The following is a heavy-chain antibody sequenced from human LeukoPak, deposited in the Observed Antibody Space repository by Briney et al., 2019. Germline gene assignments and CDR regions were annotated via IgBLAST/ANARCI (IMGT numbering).Heavy chain of an antibody. CDR2: IIPILGIA. CDR3: ARGDQSYWFDP. CDR1: GGTFSSNT. V-gene: IGHV1-69*02. D-gene: IGHD2-21*02. Sequence: GASVKVSCKASGGTFSSNTISWVRQAPGQGLEWMGRIIPILGIANYAQKFQGRVTITADKSTSTAYMELSSLRSEDTAVYYCARGDQSYWFDPWGQGTLVTVSS. J-gene: IGHJ5*02.